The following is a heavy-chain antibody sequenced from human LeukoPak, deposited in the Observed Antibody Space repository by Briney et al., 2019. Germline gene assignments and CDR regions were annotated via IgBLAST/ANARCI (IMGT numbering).Heavy chain of an antibody. CDR3: AAFIVGATSDY. CDR2: IKSDGSST. V-gene: IGHV3-74*01. J-gene: IGHJ4*02. CDR1: GFTFSSYW. Sequence: GGSLRLSCVVSGFTFSSYWIYWVRQAPGKGLVWVSRIKSDGSSTNYADSVKGRFTISRDNAKNTLYLQMSRLRAEDTAVYYSAAFIVGATSDYWGQGTLVTVSS. D-gene: IGHD1-26*01.